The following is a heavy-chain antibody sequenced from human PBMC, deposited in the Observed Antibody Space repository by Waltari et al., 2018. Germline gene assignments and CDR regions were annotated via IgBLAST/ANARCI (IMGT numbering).Heavy chain of an antibody. V-gene: IGHV3-21*01. J-gene: IGHJ2*01. CDR3: ARGFSITGWYFDL. D-gene: IGHD3-3*02. CDR1: GFTFSSYS. CDR2: ISSSSSYI. Sequence: EVQLVESGGGLVKPGGSLRLSCAASGFTFSSYSMNWVRQAPGKGLEWVSSISSSSSYIYYADSVKGRFTISRDNAKNSLYLQMNSLRAEDTAVYYCARGFSITGWYFDLWGRGTLVTVSS.